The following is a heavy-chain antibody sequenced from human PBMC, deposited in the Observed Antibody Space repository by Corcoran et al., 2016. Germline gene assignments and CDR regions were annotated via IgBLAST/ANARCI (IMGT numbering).Heavy chain of an antibody. J-gene: IGHJ4*02. Sequence: EVQLVESGGGLVQPRGSLRLSCAASGFTFSSYSMNWVRQAPGKGLEWVSYISSSSSTIYYADSVKGRFTISRDNAKNSLYLQMNSLRAEDTAVYYCARLDSSGYYFLGDYWGQGTLVTVSS. CDR3: ARLDSSGYYFLGDY. CDR2: ISSSSSTI. V-gene: IGHV3-48*04. D-gene: IGHD3-22*01. CDR1: GFTFSSYS.